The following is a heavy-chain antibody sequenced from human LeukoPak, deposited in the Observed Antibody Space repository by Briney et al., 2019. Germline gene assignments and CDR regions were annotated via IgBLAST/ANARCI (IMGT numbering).Heavy chain of an antibody. CDR3: ARDLTGYSSGWYWFDP. CDR1: GGSISSYY. CDR2: IFYSGST. V-gene: IGHV4-59*01. Sequence: PSETLSLTCTVSGGSISSYYWSWIRQPPGKGLEWMGYIFYSGSTHYNPSLKSRVTISVDTSKNQFSLKLSSVTAADTAVYYCARDLTGYSSGWYWFDPWGQGTLVTVSS. D-gene: IGHD6-19*01. J-gene: IGHJ5*02.